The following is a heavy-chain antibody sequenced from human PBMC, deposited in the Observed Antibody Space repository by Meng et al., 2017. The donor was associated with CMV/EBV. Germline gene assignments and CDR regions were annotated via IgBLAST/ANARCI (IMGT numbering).Heavy chain of an antibody. D-gene: IGHD2-15*01. CDR2: INPNSGGT. J-gene: IGHJ4*02. V-gene: IGHV1-2*02. CDR1: GYTFTGYY. Sequence: ASVTVSCKASGYTFTGYYMYWVRQAPGQGLEWMGWINPNSGGTNYAQKFQGRVTMTRDTSISTAYMELSRLRSDDTAVYYCARVRGRLCDYWGQGTLVTVSS. CDR3: ARVRGRLCDY.